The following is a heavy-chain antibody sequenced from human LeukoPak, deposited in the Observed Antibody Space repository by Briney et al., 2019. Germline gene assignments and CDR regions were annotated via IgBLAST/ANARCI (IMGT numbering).Heavy chain of an antibody. CDR1: GFTFDDYG. J-gene: IGHJ4*02. V-gene: IGHV3-20*04. CDR2: INWNGGST. D-gene: IGHD3-16*02. CDR3: ARAPYVWGSYRSSSSYFDY. Sequence: GGSLRLSCAASGFTFDDYGMSWVRQAPGKGLEWVSGINWNGGSTGYADSVKGRFTISRDNAKNSLYLQMNSLRAEDTALYYCARAPYVWGSYRSSSSYFDYWGQGTLVTV.